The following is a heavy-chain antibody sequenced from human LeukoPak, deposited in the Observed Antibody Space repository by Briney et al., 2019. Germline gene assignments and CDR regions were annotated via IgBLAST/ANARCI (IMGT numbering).Heavy chain of an antibody. J-gene: IGHJ4*02. CDR3: ARLVVDTAMVTGYYFDY. Sequence: GASVKVSCKASGYTFTGYYMHWVRQAPGQGLEWMGWINPNSGGTNYAQKFQGRVTMTRDTSISTAYMELSRLRSDDTAAYYCARLVVDTAMVTGYYFDYWGRGTLVTVSS. CDR2: INPNSGGT. CDR1: GYTFTGYY. V-gene: IGHV1-2*02. D-gene: IGHD5-18*01.